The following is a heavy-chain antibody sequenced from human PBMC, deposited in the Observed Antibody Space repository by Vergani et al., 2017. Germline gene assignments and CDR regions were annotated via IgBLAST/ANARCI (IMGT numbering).Heavy chain of an antibody. V-gene: IGHV3-48*01. D-gene: IGHD5-12*01. CDR2: ISSSSSTI. J-gene: IGHJ3*02. Sequence: VQLVESGGGVVQPGRSLRLSCAASGFSFSSYSMNWVRQAPGKGLEWVSYISSSSSTIYYADSVKGRFTISRDNAKNSLYLQMNSLRAEDTAVYYCARGVLYWLRDSGYGTPDAFDIWGQGTMVTVSS. CDR3: ARGVLYWLRDSGYGTPDAFDI. CDR1: GFSFSSYS.